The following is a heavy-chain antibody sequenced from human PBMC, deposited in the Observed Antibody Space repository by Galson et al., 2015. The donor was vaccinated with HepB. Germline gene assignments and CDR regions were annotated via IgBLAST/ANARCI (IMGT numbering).Heavy chain of an antibody. J-gene: IGHJ4*02. CDR1: GFTFSSYW. D-gene: IGHD5-12*01. Sequence: SLRLSCAASGFTFSSYWMHWVRQAPGKGLVWVSRINSDGSSTSYADSVKGRFTISRDNAKNTLYLQMNSLRAEDTAVYYCARESHPSAGYSGYDLPFDYWGQGTLVTVSS. CDR2: INSDGSST. CDR3: ARESHPSAGYSGYDLPFDY. V-gene: IGHV3-74*01.